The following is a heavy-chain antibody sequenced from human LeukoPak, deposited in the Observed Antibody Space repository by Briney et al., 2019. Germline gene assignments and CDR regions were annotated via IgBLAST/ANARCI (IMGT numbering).Heavy chain of an antibody. V-gene: IGHV3-33*06. J-gene: IGHJ4*02. Sequence: GVSLRLSCAASGFTFSIYEMNCVRQAPGKGGECVALIWYEGSNKYYADSVKGRFTISRDNSKNTLYLQINSLRAEDTAVYYCAKIWGSTGWYEYSFDYWGQGTLVTVSS. CDR1: GFTFSIYE. D-gene: IGHD6-19*01. CDR2: IWYEGSNK. CDR3: AKIWGSTGWYEYSFDY.